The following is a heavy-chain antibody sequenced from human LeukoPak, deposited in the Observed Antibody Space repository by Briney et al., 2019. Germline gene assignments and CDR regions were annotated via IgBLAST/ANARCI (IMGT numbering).Heavy chain of an antibody. CDR3: ARGLDDTAIGYYYYMDV. Sequence: SETLSLTCTVSGGSISSYHWSWIRQPPGKGLECIGYIYYSGSTYYNPSLKSRVTISVDTSKNQFSLKLSSVTAADTAVYYCARGLDDTAIGYYYYMDVWGKGTTVTVSS. J-gene: IGHJ6*03. D-gene: IGHD5-18*01. CDR2: IYYSGST. V-gene: IGHV4-59*08. CDR1: GGSISSYH.